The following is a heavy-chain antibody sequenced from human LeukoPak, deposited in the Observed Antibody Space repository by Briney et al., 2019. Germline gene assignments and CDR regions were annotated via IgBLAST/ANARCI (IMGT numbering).Heavy chain of an antibody. CDR1: GFKVSSNY. J-gene: IGHJ5*02. Sequence: PGGSLRLSCAASGFKVSSNYMSWVRQAPGKGLAWVSLINTGGSTYYADSVKGRFTMSRDNSKNTLYLQMNGLRAEDTAVYYCARDSRGYSNNPGRFDPWGQGTLVTVSS. CDR3: ARDSRGYSNNPGRFDP. D-gene: IGHD6-13*01. V-gene: IGHV3-53*01. CDR2: INTGGST.